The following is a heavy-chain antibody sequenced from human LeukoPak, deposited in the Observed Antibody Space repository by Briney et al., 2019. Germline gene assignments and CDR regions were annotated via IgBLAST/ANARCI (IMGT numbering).Heavy chain of an antibody. V-gene: IGHV3-7*01. Sequence: GGSLRLSCAASGFTFSSYWMSWIRQAPGKGLEWVANIKQDGSEKYYVDSVKGRFTISGDNAKNSLYLQMNSLRAEDTAVYYCARAAGGYYYYYYMDVWGKGTTVTVSS. D-gene: IGHD3-16*01. CDR2: IKQDGSEK. J-gene: IGHJ6*03. CDR1: GFTFSSYW. CDR3: ARAAGGYYYYYYMDV.